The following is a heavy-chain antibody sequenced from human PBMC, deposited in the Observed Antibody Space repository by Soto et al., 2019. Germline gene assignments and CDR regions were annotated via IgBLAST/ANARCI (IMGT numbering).Heavy chain of an antibody. D-gene: IGHD6-19*01. J-gene: IGHJ2*01. Sequence: QVQLVASGGGVVQPGRSLRLSCVASGFTFSNYGMHWVRQAPGKGPEWVAAISYDGSTQDSADSVKGRLTISRDNSKNTLYLQMNSLRPEDTAVYYCAKIRSGWHYWSFELWGRGTLVTVSS. V-gene: IGHV3-30*18. CDR2: ISYDGSTQ. CDR3: AKIRSGWHYWSFEL. CDR1: GFTFSNYG.